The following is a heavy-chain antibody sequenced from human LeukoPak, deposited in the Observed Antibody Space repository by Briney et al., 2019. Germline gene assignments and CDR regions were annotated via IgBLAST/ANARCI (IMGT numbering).Heavy chain of an antibody. Sequence: GGSLRLSCAASGFTVSSNYMSWVRQAPGKGLEWVSVIYSGGSTYYADSVKGRFTISRDNAKNSLYLQMNSLRAEDTALYYCAKDTERGAAGFDYWGQGTLVTVSS. D-gene: IGHD6-13*01. CDR3: AKDTERGAAGFDY. V-gene: IGHV3-53*05. CDR1: GFTVSSNY. J-gene: IGHJ4*02. CDR2: IYSGGST.